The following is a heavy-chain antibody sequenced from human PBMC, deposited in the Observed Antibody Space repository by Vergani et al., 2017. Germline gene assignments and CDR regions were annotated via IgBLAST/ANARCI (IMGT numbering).Heavy chain of an antibody. Sequence: QVQLQQWGAGLLKPSETLSLTCAVYGGSFSGYYWSWIRQPPGKGLEWIGENNNSGSTSYNPSLKSRVTTSVDESKNQFSLKLTSVTAAETAVYRCVCRATSPPRCFDCWGQGTLVIVSS. CDR2: NNNSGST. CDR3: VCRATSPPRCFDC. CDR1: GGSFSGYY. D-gene: IGHD2-2*01. V-gene: IGHV4-34*01. J-gene: IGHJ4*02.